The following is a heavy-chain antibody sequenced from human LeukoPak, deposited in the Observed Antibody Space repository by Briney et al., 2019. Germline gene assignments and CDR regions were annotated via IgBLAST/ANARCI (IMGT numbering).Heavy chain of an antibody. CDR2: IYSGGST. D-gene: IGHD5-24*01. V-gene: IGHV3-66*01. Sequence: GGSLRLSCAASGFTFSSYAMSWVRQAPGKGLEWVLVIYSGGSTYYADSVKGRFTISRDNSKNTLYLQMNSLRAEDTAVYYCARASDPWLQLTWGQGTLVTVSS. J-gene: IGHJ5*02. CDR1: GFTFSSYA. CDR3: ARASDPWLQLT.